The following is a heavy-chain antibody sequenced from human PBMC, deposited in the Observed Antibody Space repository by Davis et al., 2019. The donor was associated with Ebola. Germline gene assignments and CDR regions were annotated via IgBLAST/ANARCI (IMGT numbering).Heavy chain of an antibody. CDR3: ARDRDGPIAARPDWDYYYYGMDV. V-gene: IGHV1-46*01. J-gene: IGHJ6*02. D-gene: IGHD6-6*01. CDR2: INPSGGST. CDR1: GYTFTSYY. Sequence: ASVKVSCKASGYTFTSYYMHWVRQAPGQGLEWMGIINPSGGSTSYAQKFQGRVTMTRDTSTSTVYMELSSLRSEDTAVYYCARDRDGPIAARPDWDYYYYGMDVWGQGTTVTVSS.